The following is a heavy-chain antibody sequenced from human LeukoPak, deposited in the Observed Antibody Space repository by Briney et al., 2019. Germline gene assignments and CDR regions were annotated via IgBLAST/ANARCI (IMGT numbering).Heavy chain of an antibody. V-gene: IGHV3-53*01. CDR3: ARLRTQVGSTTQEGWFDP. D-gene: IGHD2-2*01. Sequence: PGESLRLSCAASGIPVAANYMAWVRQAPGKGLEFVSVLYTGGGTDYVDSVKGRFTISRDNSKNTVYLQMNTLRPEDTAVYFCARLRTQVGSTTQEGWFDPWGRGTLVTVSS. CDR1: GIPVAANY. CDR2: LYTGGGT. J-gene: IGHJ5*02.